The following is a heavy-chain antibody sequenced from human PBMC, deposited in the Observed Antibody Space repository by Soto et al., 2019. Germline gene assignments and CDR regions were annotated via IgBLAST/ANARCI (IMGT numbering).Heavy chain of an antibody. Sequence: ASVKVSCKASGFSFSDYFMHWVRQAPGQGLEWMGIINPSGDSRNYAQKFQGRVTITRDTSTSTVYMDLSSLRSDDTAIYYCARSSGGNFGIIIEGSNWFDPWGQGTLVTVSS. V-gene: IGHV1-46*01. CDR3: ARSSGGNFGIIIEGSNWFDP. J-gene: IGHJ5*02. D-gene: IGHD3-3*01. CDR1: GFSFSDYF. CDR2: INPSGDSR.